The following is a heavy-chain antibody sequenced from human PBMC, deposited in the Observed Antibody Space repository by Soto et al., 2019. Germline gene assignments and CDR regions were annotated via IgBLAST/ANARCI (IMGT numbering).Heavy chain of an antibody. D-gene: IGHD4-17*01. J-gene: IGHJ4*02. Sequence: QVQLQEWGAGLLKPSETLSLTCAVYGGSFSGYYWSWIRQPPGKGLEWIGEINHSGSTNYNPSLSSRVTISVDTSKNQFCLKLSSLTAADTAVYYCARGPTVTKPIDYWGQGTLVTVSS. V-gene: IGHV4-34*01. CDR3: ARGPTVTKPIDY. CDR2: INHSGST. CDR1: GGSFSGYY.